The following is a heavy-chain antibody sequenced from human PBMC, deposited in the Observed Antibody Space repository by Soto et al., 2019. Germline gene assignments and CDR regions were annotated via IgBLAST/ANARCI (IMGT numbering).Heavy chain of an antibody. Sequence: SETLSLTCTVSGGSIYSIYYYWGWIRQPPGKGLEWIGNIYYNGSTYYNPSLKSRVTISVDTSKNHFSLTLNSVTAADTAIYFCARDESKGSSTSDWGQGTLVTVSS. CDR2: IYYNGST. CDR3: ARDESKGSSTSD. J-gene: IGHJ4*02. V-gene: IGHV4-39*02. CDR1: GGSIYSIYYY. D-gene: IGHD2-2*01.